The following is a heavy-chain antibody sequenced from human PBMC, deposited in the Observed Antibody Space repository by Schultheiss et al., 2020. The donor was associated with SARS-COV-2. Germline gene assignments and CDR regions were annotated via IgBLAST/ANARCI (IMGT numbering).Heavy chain of an antibody. V-gene: IGHV3-21*01. CDR3: AATTGYYTNVDY. Sequence: GGSLRLSCAASGFTFSSYSMSWIRQTPGKGLEWVAYISGSGDYINYADSVKGRFTIFRNNANNSLYLQMSSLRADDTALYYCAATTGYYTNVDYWGQGTLVTVSS. CDR1: GFTFSSYS. J-gene: IGHJ4*02. D-gene: IGHD3/OR15-3a*01. CDR2: ISGSGDYI.